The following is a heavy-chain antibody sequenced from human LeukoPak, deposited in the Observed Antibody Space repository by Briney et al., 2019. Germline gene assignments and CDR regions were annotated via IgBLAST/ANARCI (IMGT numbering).Heavy chain of an antibody. Sequence: PSETLSLTCAVSGYSISSGYYWSWIRQPPGKGLEWIGEINHNGATKYNPSFKSRVTISVDTSKNQFSLKLNSVTAADTAVYYCAKNNWFDPWGQGTLVTVSS. CDR2: INHNGAT. V-gene: IGHV4-34*01. CDR3: AKNNWFDP. J-gene: IGHJ5*02. CDR1: GYSISSGYY.